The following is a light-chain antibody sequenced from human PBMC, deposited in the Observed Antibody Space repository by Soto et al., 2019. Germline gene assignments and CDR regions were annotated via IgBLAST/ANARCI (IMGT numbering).Light chain of an antibody. Sequence: DIRVTQSPSSLSASVGDRVTITCRASQDISGHLAWYQQKPGKVPKLLIYEASTLHSGVPSRFSASGSGTDFTLTISSLQPEDVATYYCQKYNGTTRTFGQGTKVELK. CDR3: QKYNGTTRT. CDR1: QDISGH. J-gene: IGKJ1*01. CDR2: EAS. V-gene: IGKV1-27*01.